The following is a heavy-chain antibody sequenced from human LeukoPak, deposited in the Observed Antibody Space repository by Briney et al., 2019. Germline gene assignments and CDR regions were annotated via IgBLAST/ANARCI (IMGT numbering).Heavy chain of an antibody. Sequence: SETLSLTCTVSGDSISSSSYYWEWIRQPPGKGLEWIGSSFYSGSTYYNPSLKSRVTISVDTSKNQFSLRLSSVTAADTAVYYCAKDQGVRADGSFDYWGQGTLVTVSS. J-gene: IGHJ4*02. V-gene: IGHV4-39*02. CDR3: AKDQGVRADGSFDY. CDR2: SFYSGST. CDR1: GDSISSSSYY. D-gene: IGHD1-26*01.